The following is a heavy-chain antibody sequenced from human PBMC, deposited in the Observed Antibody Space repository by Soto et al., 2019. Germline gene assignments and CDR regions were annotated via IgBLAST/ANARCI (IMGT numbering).Heavy chain of an antibody. CDR2: IYYSGTT. J-gene: IGHJ3*02. V-gene: IGHV4-31*03. CDR3: ARNPSHLCASTSCYAFDI. D-gene: IGHD2-2*01. CDR1: GGSISSGAYY. Sequence: SETLSLTCSVSGGSISSGAYYWNWIRQHPRKGLEWIGYIYYSGTTYYNPSLGSRVSISADTSKNQFSLKLNSVTVADTAVYYCARNPSHLCASTSCYAFDIWGQGTMFTVSS.